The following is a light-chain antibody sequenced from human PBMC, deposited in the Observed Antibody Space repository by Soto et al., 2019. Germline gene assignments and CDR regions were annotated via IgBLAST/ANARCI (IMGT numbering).Light chain of an antibody. Sequence: QSVLTQPASVSGSPGQSITISCTGTSSDVGSYNLVSWYQHHPGKAPKLLISEVSKRPSGVSNRFSGSKSGSTASLTISGLQAEDDADYYCCSYAGRFYVFGPGTKVTVL. V-gene: IGLV2-23*02. CDR1: SSDVGSYNL. J-gene: IGLJ1*01. CDR2: EVS. CDR3: CSYAGRFYV.